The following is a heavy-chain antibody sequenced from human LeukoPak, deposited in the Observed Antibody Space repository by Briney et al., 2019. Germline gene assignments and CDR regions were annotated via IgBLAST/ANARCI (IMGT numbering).Heavy chain of an antibody. D-gene: IGHD2-8*01. J-gene: IGHJ4*02. CDR1: GFTFNYYG. CDR2: ISFDGTNK. CDR3: AREYFPHY. V-gene: IGHV3-30*03. Sequence: GGSLRLSCAASGFTFNYYGIHWVRQAPGKGLEWVAVISFDGTNKYYTDSVKGRFTISRGNSKNTLYLQMNSLRAEDTAVYYCAREYFPHYWGQGTLVTVSS.